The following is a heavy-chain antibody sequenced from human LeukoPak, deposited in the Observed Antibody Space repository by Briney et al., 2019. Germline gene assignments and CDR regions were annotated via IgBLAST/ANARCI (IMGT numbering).Heavy chain of an antibody. CDR1: GFSFSGYA. J-gene: IGHJ5*02. V-gene: IGHV3-30*04. D-gene: IGHD3-10*01. Sequence: GGSLRLSCAASGFSFSGYAIHWVRQAPGKGLEWVASISYNGRNKYYADSVKGRFTISRDNSKNTLYLQMNSLRAEDTAVYYCARDKMVRGVSWVVDPWGQGTLVTVSS. CDR3: ARDKMVRGVSWVVDP. CDR2: ISYNGRNK.